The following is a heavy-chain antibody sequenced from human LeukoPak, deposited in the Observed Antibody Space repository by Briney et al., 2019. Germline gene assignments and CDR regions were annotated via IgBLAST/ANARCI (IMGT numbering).Heavy chain of an antibody. V-gene: IGHV3-30*02. CDR3: ARGPSGYHNT. Sequence: GGSLRLTCATSGFTFSTYDMHWVRQAPGKGLEWVAFGRYDGSNKNYADSVQDRFTISRDNAKNSLYLQMNSLRAEDTAVYYCARGPSGYHNTGGQGTLVTVSS. CDR1: GFTFSTYD. D-gene: IGHD5-12*01. CDR2: GRYDGSNK. J-gene: IGHJ4*02.